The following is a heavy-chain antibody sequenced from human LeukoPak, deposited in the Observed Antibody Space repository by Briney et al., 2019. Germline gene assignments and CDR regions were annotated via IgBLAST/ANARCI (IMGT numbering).Heavy chain of an antibody. CDR2: INTDGSSA. CDR1: GFTFSSYS. J-gene: IGHJ3*02. CDR3: ARGDYAFDI. V-gene: IGHV3-74*01. Sequence: GGSLRLSCAASGFTFSSYSMNWVRQAPGKGLVWVSRINTDGSSASYADSVKGRFTISRDTAKNTLYLQMNSLRAEDTAVYYCARGDYAFDIWGQGTMVTVSS. D-gene: IGHD2-21*01.